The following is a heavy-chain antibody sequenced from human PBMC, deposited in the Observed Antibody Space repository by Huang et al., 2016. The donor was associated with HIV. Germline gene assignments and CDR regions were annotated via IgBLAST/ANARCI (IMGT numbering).Heavy chain of an antibody. D-gene: IGHD3-16*01. CDR2: ISGDNVSK. CDR1: GYKFHIYE. J-gene: IGHJ4*02. Sequence: QIHLVQSGPEVKQPGASVKVSCKASGYKFHIYEITGVRQTPGQGLDGMGWISGDNVSKRFEQKCQDRLTMTTDVSTSTAYLELRSLRLDDTAVYYCARTKGEFDFWGQGALVTVSS. V-gene: IGHV1-18*04. CDR3: ARTKGEFDF.